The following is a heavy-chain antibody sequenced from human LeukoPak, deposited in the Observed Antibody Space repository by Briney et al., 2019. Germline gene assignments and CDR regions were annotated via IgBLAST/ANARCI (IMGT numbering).Heavy chain of an antibody. CDR3: ARGVAGPSSFDY. CDR2: IYYSGST. Sequence: NPSETLSLTCTVSGGSITSAGYFWRWIRQHPEQGLEFVGYIYYSGSTYYNPSLQSRMTISADTSKNQFSLNLNSVTAADTAVYFCARGVAGPSSFDYWGQGTLITVSS. V-gene: IGHV4-31*03. D-gene: IGHD6-19*01. J-gene: IGHJ4*02. CDR1: GGSITSAGYF.